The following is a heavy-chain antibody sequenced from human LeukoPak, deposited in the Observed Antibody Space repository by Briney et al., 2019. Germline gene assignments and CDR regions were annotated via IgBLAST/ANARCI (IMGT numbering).Heavy chain of an antibody. CDR1: GYTFTSYY. V-gene: IGHV1-2*02. CDR3: AIYSGSYSLIWFDP. J-gene: IGHJ5*02. CDR2: INPNSGGT. Sequence: GASVKVSCKASGYTFTSYYMHWVRQAPGQGLEWMGWINPNSGGTNYAQKFQGRVTMTRDTSISTAYMELSRLRSDDTAVYYCAIYSGSYSLIWFDPWGQGTLVTVSS. D-gene: IGHD1-26*01.